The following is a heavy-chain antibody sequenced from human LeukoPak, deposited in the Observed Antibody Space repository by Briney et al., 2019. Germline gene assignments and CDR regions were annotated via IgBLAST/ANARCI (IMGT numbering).Heavy chain of an antibody. J-gene: IGHJ4*02. CDR3: AGGTGFIIKD. V-gene: IGHV3-7*03. CDR2: IKQDGSEK. Sequence: GGSLRLSCAASGFTFSLYWMNWVRRAPGKGLEWVANIKQDGSEKNYVDSVKGRFTISRDNAKNSLYLQMNNLRVEDTTMYYCAGGTGFIIKDWGQGTLVTVSS. CDR1: GFTFSLYW. D-gene: IGHD3-9*01.